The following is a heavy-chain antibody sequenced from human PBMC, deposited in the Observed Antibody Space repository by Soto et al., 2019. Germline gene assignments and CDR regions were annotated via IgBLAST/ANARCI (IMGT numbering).Heavy chain of an antibody. CDR2: IIPILGIA. V-gene: IGHV1-69*02. Sequence: GASVKVSCKASGGTFSSYTISWVRQAPGQGLEWMGRIIPILGIANYAQKFQGRVTITADKSTSTAYMELSSLRSEDTAVYYCARSPPGNYAVTLHYYYMDVWGKGTTVTVSS. D-gene: IGHD3-16*01. CDR1: GGTFSSYT. J-gene: IGHJ6*03. CDR3: ARSPPGNYAVTLHYYYMDV.